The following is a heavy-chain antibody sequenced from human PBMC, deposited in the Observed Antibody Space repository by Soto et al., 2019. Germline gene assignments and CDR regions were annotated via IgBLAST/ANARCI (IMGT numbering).Heavy chain of an antibody. D-gene: IGHD5-18*01. J-gene: IGHJ4*02. V-gene: IGHV3-49*03. Sequence: GGSLRLSCTASGLIFGDYAVSWYRQAPGKGLEWVGFIRSEAYGGTTEFAASVKDRFTISRDDSKSIAYLQMNSLKTEDTAVYYCTRRVDGSAMVGLYWGQGTLVTVSS. CDR3: TRRVDGSAMVGLY. CDR1: GLIFGDYA. CDR2: IRSEAYGGTT.